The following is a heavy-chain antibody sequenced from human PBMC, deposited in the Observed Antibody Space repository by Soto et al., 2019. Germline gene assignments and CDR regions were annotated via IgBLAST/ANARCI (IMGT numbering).Heavy chain of an antibody. Sequence: QVQLVQSGAEVKKPGSSVKLSCKASGYNFSAYYIYWVRQAPGQGPEWMGMINPSSGATNYAQKFQGKVTVTRDTSTSTAYLELSSLRSEDAAVYYCANYCGGDCRHFDAWGQGTLVTVSS. D-gene: IGHD2-21*02. J-gene: IGHJ4*02. CDR3: ANYCGGDCRHFDA. V-gene: IGHV1-46*01. CDR2: INPSSGAT. CDR1: GYNFSAYY.